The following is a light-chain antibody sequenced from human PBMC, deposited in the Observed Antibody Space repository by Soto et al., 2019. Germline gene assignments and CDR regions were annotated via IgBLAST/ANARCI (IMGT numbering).Light chain of an antibody. CDR3: CSYAGGSTWL. CDR2: KGN. CDR1: RRDVGSFNL. J-gene: IGLJ3*02. Sequence: QSALTQPASVSGSPAQSITISCTGTRRDVGSFNLVSWYQQNAGKAPKLIIFKGNKRTSGVSNRFSGSKSGNTASLTIAGLQADDEDDYYCCSYAGGSTWLFGGGTKLTVL. V-gene: IGLV2-23*01.